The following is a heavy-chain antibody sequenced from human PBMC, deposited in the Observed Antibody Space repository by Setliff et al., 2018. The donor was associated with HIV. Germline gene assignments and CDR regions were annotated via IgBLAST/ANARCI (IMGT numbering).Heavy chain of an antibody. CDR1: GGSFSGYA. D-gene: IGHD3-22*01. Sequence: SVKVSCKASGGSFSGYALHWVRQAPGQGLEWMGNILPIFNKVNYAQKFRGRVTITADKSTSTAYMELSSLTSDDAAVYFCARDNVDSDSRTYLHHWGQGTLVTVSS. V-gene: IGHV1-69*04. CDR3: ARDNVDSDSRTYLHH. CDR2: ILPIFNKV. J-gene: IGHJ5*02.